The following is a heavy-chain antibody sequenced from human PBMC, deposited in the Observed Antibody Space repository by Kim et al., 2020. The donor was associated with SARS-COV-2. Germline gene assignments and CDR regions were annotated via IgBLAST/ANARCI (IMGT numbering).Heavy chain of an antibody. J-gene: IGHJ4*02. CDR1: GFAFSTIA. CDR2: ISSSGT. D-gene: IGHD3-10*01. V-gene: IGHV3-23*01. Sequence: GGSLRLSCAASGFAFSTIAMNWVRQAPGRGLEWVSTISSSGTNYADSVKGRFTISRDDSKNMLYLQMNSLRGEDTATYYWVKGLYYVYYWGQGTLVTV. CDR3: VKGLYYVYY.